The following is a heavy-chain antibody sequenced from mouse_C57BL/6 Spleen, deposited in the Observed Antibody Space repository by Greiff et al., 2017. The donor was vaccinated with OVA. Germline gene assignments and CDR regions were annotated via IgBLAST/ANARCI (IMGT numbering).Heavy chain of an antibody. D-gene: IGHD1-1*01. V-gene: IGHV1-62-2*01. CDR3: ARHEEGYYYGSSSYFDV. Sequence: VQLQQSGAELVKPGASVKLSCKASGYTFTEYTIHWVKQRSGQGLEWIGWFYPGSGSIKYNEKFKDKATLTADKSSSTVYMELSRLTSEDSAVYFCARHEEGYYYGSSSYFDVWGTGTTVTVSS. CDR1: GYTFTEYT. CDR2: FYPGSGSI. J-gene: IGHJ1*03.